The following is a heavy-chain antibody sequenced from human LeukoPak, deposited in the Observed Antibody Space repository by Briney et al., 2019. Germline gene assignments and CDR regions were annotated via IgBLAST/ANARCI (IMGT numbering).Heavy chain of an antibody. Sequence: SVKVSCKASGGTFSSYAISWVRQAPGQGLEWMGGIIPIFGTANYAQKFQGRVTITTDESTSTAYMELSSLRSEDTAVYYWARGGGYSSSWYWFDPWGQGTLVTVSS. CDR3: ARGGGYSSSWYWFDP. CDR1: GGTFSSYA. J-gene: IGHJ5*02. V-gene: IGHV1-69*05. CDR2: IIPIFGTA. D-gene: IGHD6-13*01.